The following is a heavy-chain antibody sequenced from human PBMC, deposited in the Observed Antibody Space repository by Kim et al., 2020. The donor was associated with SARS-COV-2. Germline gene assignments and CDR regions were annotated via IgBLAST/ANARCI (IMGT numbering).Heavy chain of an antibody. CDR2: IIPILGIA. J-gene: IGHJ6*02. CDR3: ARDPYYYDSSGYRPSGMDV. D-gene: IGHD3-22*01. V-gene: IGHV1-69*04. Sequence: SVKVSCKASGGTFSSYAISWVRQAPGQGLEWMGRIIPILGIANYAQKFQGRVTITADKSTSTASMELSSLRSEDTAVYYCARDPYYYDSSGYRPSGMDVWGQGTTVTVSS. CDR1: GGTFSSYA.